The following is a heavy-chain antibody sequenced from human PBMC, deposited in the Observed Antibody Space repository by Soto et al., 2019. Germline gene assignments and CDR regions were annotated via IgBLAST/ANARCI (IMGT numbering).Heavy chain of an antibody. J-gene: IGHJ4*02. D-gene: IGHD5-18*01. CDR2: IYYSGST. V-gene: IGHV4-39*01. Sequence: SETLSLTCTVSGGSISSSSYYWGWIRQPPGKGLEWIGSIYYSGSTYYNPSLKSRVTISVDTSKNQFSLKLSSVTAADTAVYYCARQYVEGYSFDYWGQGTLVTVSS. CDR1: GGSISSSSYY. CDR3: ARQYVEGYSFDY.